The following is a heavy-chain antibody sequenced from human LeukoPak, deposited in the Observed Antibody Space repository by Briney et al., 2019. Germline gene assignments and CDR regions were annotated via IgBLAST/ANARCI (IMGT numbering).Heavy chain of an antibody. CDR1: GGSISSYY. CDR3: ARALAVAGIGTPKYYFDY. Sequence: SETLSLTCTVSGGSISSYYWNWIRQPPGKGLEWIGYIFYSGITNYNPSLKSRVTISVDTSKKQFSLKLTSVTAADTAVYYCARALAVAGIGTPKYYFDYWGQGTLVTVSS. D-gene: IGHD6-19*01. V-gene: IGHV4-59*01. J-gene: IGHJ4*02. CDR2: IFYSGIT.